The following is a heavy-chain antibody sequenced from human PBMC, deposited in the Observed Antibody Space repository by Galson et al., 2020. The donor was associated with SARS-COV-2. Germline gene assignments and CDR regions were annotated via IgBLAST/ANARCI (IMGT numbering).Heavy chain of an antibody. D-gene: IGHD3-22*01. Sequence: GESLKISCAASGFTFSDYYMSWIRQAPGKGLEWVSYISSSGSTIYYADSVKGRFTISRDNAKNSLYLQMNSLRAEDTAVYYCARDIGPTYYYDSSGYYNAFDIWGQGTMVTVSS. CDR1: GFTFSDYY. CDR2: ISSSGSTI. V-gene: IGHV3-11*01. CDR3: ARDIGPTYYYDSSGYYNAFDI. J-gene: IGHJ3*02.